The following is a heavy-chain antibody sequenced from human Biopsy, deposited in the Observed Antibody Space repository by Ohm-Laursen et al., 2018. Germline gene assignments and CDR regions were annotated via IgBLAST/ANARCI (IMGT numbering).Heavy chain of an antibody. V-gene: IGHV4-34*01. D-gene: IGHD2-15*01. CDR1: GGSFSGYY. CDR2: INHRGST. CDR3: ARRGSGGRSFDY. J-gene: IGHJ4*02. Sequence: SDTLSLTCTVYGGSFSGYYWSWIRQPPGKGLEWIGEINHRGSTNYNPSLKSRVTISVDTSKNQFSLKLGSVTVADTAVFYCARRGSGGRSFDYWGQGSLVTVSS.